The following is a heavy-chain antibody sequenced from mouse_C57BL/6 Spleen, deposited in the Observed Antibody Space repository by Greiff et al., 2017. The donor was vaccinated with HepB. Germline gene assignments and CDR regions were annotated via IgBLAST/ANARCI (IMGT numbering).Heavy chain of an antibody. D-gene: IGHD2-1*01. V-gene: IGHV2-2*01. CDR2: IWSGGST. CDR3: ASHYGNYDWFAY. CDR1: GFSLTSYG. J-gene: IGHJ3*01. Sequence: QVQLQQSGPGLVQPSQSLSITCTVSGFSLTSYGVHWVRQSPGKGLEWLGVIWSGGSTDYNAAFISRLSISKDNSKSQVFFKMNSLQADDTAIYYCASHYGNYDWFAYWGQGTLVTVSA.